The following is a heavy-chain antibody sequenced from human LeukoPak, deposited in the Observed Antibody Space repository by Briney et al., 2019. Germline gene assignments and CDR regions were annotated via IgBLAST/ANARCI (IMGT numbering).Heavy chain of an antibody. D-gene: IGHD3-22*01. CDR2: MNPNSGNT. V-gene: IGHV1-8*01. J-gene: IGHJ5*02. CDR3: ARMSYYDSSGDNWFDP. CDR1: GYTFTSYD. Sequence: ASVKVSCKASGYTFTSYDINWVRQATGQGLEWMGWMNPNSGNTGYAQKFQGRVTMNRDTSISTAYMELSSLRSEDTAVYYCARMSYYDSSGDNWFDPWGQGTLVTVSS.